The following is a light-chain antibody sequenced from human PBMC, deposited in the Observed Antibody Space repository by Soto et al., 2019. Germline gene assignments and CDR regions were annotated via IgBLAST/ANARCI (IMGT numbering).Light chain of an antibody. CDR2: AAS. CDR1: QGISSY. J-gene: IGKJ5*01. CDR3: HQANSFPIT. V-gene: IGKV1-8*01. Sequence: AIRLTQSPSSFSASHRDGVTITCRASQGISSYLAWYQQKPGKAPKLLIYAASTLQSGVPSRFSGSGSGTDFTLTISRLQPEDFATYFCHQANSFPITVGQGTRLEIK.